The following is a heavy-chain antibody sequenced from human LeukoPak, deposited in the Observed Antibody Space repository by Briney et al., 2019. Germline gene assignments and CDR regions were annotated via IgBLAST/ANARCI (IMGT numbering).Heavy chain of an antibody. CDR1: GFTSSDYN. CDR3: AKGEGYDSSGWLASGD. CDR2: MSYDGSSQ. D-gene: IGHD6-19*01. V-gene: IGHV3-30-3*01. J-gene: IGHJ4*02. Sequence: GGSLRLSCAASGFTSSDYNMHWVRQAPGKGLEWVAVMSYDGSSQHYADSVKGRFTISRDNSKNTLFLQMNSLRAEDTAVYYCAKGEGYDSSGWLASGDWGQGTLVTVSS.